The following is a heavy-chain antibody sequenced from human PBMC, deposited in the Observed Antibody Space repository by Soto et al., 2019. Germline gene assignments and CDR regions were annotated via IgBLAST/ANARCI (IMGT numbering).Heavy chain of an antibody. CDR3: ARDLLPELLGPIDY. CDR1: GFTFSSYG. CDR2: IWYDGSNK. D-gene: IGHD4-4*01. Sequence: GESLKISCAASGFTFSSYGMHWVRQAPGKGLEWVAVIWYDGSNKYYADSVKGRFTISRDNSKNTLYLQMNSLRAEDTAVYYCARDLLPELLGPIDYWGQGTLVTVSS. V-gene: IGHV3-33*01. J-gene: IGHJ4*02.